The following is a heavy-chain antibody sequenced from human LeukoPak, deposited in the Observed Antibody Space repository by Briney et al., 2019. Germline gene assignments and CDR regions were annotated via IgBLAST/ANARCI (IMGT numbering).Heavy chain of an antibody. CDR1: GFTFNNYA. Sequence: GGSLRLSCAASGFTFNNYAMSWVRQAQGKGLEWVSAISGSGASTYYADSVKGRFTISRDNSKNTLYLQMNSLRAEDTAVYYCAKDGTGCGGDCYSDYWGQGTLVTVSS. V-gene: IGHV3-23*01. J-gene: IGHJ4*02. D-gene: IGHD2-21*02. CDR2: ISGSGAST. CDR3: AKDGTGCGGDCYSDY.